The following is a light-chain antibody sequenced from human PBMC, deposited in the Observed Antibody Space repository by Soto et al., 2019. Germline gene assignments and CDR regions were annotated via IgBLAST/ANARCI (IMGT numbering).Light chain of an antibody. V-gene: IGLV1-40*01. Sequence: QSVLTQPPSASGAPGQRVTISCTGSSSNIGAGYDVHWYQQLPGTAPKLLIYGNSNRPSGVPDRFSGSKSGTSASLAITGLQAADEADYYCQSYDSSLSGSNVFGTGTKLTVL. CDR2: GNS. CDR1: SSNIGAGYD. J-gene: IGLJ1*01. CDR3: QSYDSSLSGSNV.